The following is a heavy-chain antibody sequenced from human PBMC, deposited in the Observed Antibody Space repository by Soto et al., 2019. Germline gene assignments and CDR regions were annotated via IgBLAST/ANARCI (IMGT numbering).Heavy chain of an antibody. CDR3: ARHGRVLTGTESGMDV. D-gene: IGHD1-20*01. V-gene: IGHV5-51*01. CDR1: GYSFTSYW. J-gene: IGHJ6*02. Sequence: AGECLKSAGKGSGYSFTSYWICWVRQMPWKGLEWMGIIYPGDSDTRYSPSFQGQVTISADKSISTAYLQWSSLKASDTAMYYCARHGRVLTGTESGMDVWGQGTTVPVSS. CDR2: IYPGDSDT.